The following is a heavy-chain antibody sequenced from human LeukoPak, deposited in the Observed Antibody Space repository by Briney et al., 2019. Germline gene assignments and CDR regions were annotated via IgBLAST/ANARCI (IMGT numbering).Heavy chain of an antibody. D-gene: IGHD4-17*01. CDR2: ISGSGGST. J-gene: IGHJ4*02. V-gene: IGHV3-23*01. CDR3: ARSTTVTTCFDY. CDR1: GFTFRSSA. Sequence: PGGSLRLSCAASGFTFRSSAMNWVRQAPGKGLEGVSAISGSGGSTYSADSVKGRFTISRDNSKNTLYLQMNSLRAEDTAVYYCARSTTVTTCFDYWGQGTLVTVSS.